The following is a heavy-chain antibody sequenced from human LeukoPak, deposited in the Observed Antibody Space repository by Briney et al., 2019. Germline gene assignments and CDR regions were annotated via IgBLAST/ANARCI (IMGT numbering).Heavy chain of an antibody. D-gene: IGHD3-3*01. J-gene: IGHJ4*02. CDR2: INPNSGGT. CDR1: GYTFTGYY. V-gene: IGHV1-2*02. CDR3: ARGSDDFWSGYSPSY. Sequence: GASVKVSCKASGYTFTGYYMHWVRRAPGQGLEWMGWINPNSGGTNYAQKFQGRVTMTRDTSISTAYMELSRLRSDDTAVDYCARGSDDFWSGYSPSYWGQGTLVTVSS.